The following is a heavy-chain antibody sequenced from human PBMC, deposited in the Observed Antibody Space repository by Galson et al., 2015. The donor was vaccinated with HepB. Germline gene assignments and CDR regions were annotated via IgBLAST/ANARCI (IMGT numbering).Heavy chain of an antibody. CDR2: ISAYNGNR. CDR1: GYSFSGYG. V-gene: IGHV1-18*01. CDR3: ARVMTAYHYYFDV. Sequence: SVKVSCKASGYSFSGYGITWVRQAPGQGLEWMGWISAYNGNRNYAQKFQGRVTMTTDTSTSTAHMELTSLTSDDTAVYYCARVMTAYHYYFDVWDTGTTVTVSS. J-gene: IGHJ6*03.